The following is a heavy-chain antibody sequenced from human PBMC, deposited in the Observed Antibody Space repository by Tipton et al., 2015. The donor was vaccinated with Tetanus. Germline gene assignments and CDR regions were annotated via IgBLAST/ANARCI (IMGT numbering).Heavy chain of an antibody. CDR2: ISAYNGNT. Sequence: QLVQSGAEVKKPGASVRVSCKASGYTFTSYGISWVRQAPGQGLEWMGWISAYNGNTNYAQKLQGRVTMTTDTSTGTAYMERRSRRSDDTAVHYCARTGGYSYGLPPDYWGQGTLVTVSS. CDR3: ARTGGYSYGLPPDY. CDR1: GYTFTSYG. V-gene: IGHV1-18*04. D-gene: IGHD5-18*01. J-gene: IGHJ4*02.